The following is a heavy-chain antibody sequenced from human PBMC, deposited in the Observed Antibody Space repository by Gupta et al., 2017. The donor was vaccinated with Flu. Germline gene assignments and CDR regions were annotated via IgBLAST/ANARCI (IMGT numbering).Heavy chain of an antibody. D-gene: IGHD3-22*01. CDR3: AKTPYDSNPFDH. V-gene: IGHV3-33*06. CDR1: GFSFNTYA. Sequence: QVQLVQSGGGVVQPGGSLRLSCAASGFSFNTYAMHWIRQAPGKGLEWVAVIWPDGSNKFYADSVQGRFSISRDNSRNTVYLQMDGLRAEDTSVYYRAKTPYDSNPFDHWGQGTLVTVSS. J-gene: IGHJ4*02. CDR2: IWPDGSNK.